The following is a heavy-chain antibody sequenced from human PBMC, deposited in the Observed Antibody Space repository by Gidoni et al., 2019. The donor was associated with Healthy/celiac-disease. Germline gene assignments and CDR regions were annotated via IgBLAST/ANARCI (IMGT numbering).Heavy chain of an antibody. D-gene: IGHD3-9*01. CDR2: ISSSSSYT. J-gene: IGHJ3*02. V-gene: IGHV3-11*05. Sequence: QVQLVESGGGLVKPGGSLSLSCAASGFTFSDYYMSWIRQAPGKGLELVSYISSSSSYTNYADSVKGRFTISRDNAKNSLYLQMNSLRAEDTAVYYCASWRYFDWLLPTDAFDIWGQGTMVTVSS. CDR3: ASWRYFDWLLPTDAFDI. CDR1: GFTFSDYY.